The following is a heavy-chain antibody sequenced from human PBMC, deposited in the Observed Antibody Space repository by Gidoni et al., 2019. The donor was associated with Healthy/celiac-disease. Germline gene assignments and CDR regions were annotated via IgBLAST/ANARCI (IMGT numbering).Heavy chain of an antibody. CDR2: ISYDGSNK. CDR1: GFTFRSYC. D-gene: IGHD2-21*02. V-gene: IGHV3-30*18. Sequence: QVQLVESAGGVVQPGRSLRLSCAASGFTFRSYCMHWVRQAPGKGREWVAVISYDGSNKYYADSVKGRFTISRYNSKNTLYLQMNSLRAEDTAVYYCEKGGCGGDCWYFDYWGQGTLVTVSS. J-gene: IGHJ4*02. CDR3: EKGGCGGDCWYFDY.